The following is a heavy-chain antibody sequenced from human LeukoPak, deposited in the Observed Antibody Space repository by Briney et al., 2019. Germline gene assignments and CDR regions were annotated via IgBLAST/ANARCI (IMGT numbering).Heavy chain of an antibody. CDR2: IIPILGIA. V-gene: IGHV1-69*04. CDR3: ARDRSPIGAFDI. D-gene: IGHD2-15*01. Sequence: GASAKVSSKASGGTFSSYAISWVRPAPGQGVEWMGRIIPILGIANYAQKFQGRVTITADKSTSTAYMELSSLRSEDTAVYYCARDRSPIGAFDIWGQGTMVTVSS. CDR1: GGTFSSYA. J-gene: IGHJ3*02.